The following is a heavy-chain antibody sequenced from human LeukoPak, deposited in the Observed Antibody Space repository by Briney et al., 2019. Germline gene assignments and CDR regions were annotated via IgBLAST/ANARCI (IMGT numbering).Heavy chain of an antibody. V-gene: IGHV3-7*01. CDR3: ATDRKVGAGVPRFDY. CDR2: INQDGSET. D-gene: IGHD1-26*01. CDR1: GFPFTNYW. J-gene: IGHJ4*02. Sequence: GGSLRLSCAASGFPFTNYWMIWVRQAPGKRPEWVGNINQDGSETNYVDSVKGLFSMSRDNAKTSLYLQMNSLKAEDTAVYYCATDRKVGAGVPRFDYWGQGALVTVPS.